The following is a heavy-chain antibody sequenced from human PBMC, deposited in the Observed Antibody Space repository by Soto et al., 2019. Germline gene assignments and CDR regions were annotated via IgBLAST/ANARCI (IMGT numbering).Heavy chain of an antibody. CDR2: INGDASST. CDR1: GFSIRDYW. CDR3: ARDRSYAMEV. J-gene: IGHJ6*02. Sequence: GSLRLSCEASGFSIRDYWMHWVRQAPGEGLVWVSCINGDASSTTYADSVKGRFTISRDDAKNTVYLQMTSLRAEDTAVYFCARDRSYAMEVWGQGTRVTVYS. V-gene: IGHV3-74*01.